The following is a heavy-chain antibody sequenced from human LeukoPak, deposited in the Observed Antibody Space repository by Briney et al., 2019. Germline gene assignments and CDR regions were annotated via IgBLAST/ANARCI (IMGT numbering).Heavy chain of an antibody. CDR1: GFTFSSYA. J-gene: IGHJ2*01. D-gene: IGHD2-2*01. Sequence: GGSLRLSCAASGFTFSSYAMSWVRQAPGKGLEWVSAISGSGGSTYYADSVKGRFTISRDDSKNTLYLQMNSLRAEDTAVYYCAKNPSWDWYFDLWGRGTLVTVSS. CDR3: AKNPSWDWYFDL. V-gene: IGHV3-23*01. CDR2: ISGSGGST.